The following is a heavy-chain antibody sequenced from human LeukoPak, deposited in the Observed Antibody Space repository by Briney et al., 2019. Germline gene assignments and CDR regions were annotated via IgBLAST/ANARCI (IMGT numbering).Heavy chain of an antibody. CDR1: GGSISSYY. CDR2: IYYSGST. CDR3: ARGYCSSTSCLIGDYYSDY. D-gene: IGHD2-2*01. J-gene: IGHJ4*02. V-gene: IGHV4-59*01. Sequence: SETLSLTCTVSGGSISSYYWSWIRQPPGKGLEWIGYIYYSGSTNYNPSLKSRVTISVDTSKNQFSLKLSSVTAADTAVYYCARGYCSSTSCLIGDYYSDYWGQGTLVTVSS.